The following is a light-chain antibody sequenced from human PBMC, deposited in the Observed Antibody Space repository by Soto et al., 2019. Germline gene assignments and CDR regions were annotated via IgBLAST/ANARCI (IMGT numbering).Light chain of an antibody. V-gene: IGKV3-15*01. J-gene: IGKJ4*01. Sequence: EIVMTQSSTTLSVSAGERGNFSCRASQSVYNNLAWYQQKPGQAPRLLMYAISTRATGIPARFSGGGSATEFTLTISNLQSEDCAVYYCQQYNKWPLTFGGGTKVEIK. CDR3: QQYNKWPLT. CDR1: QSVYNN. CDR2: AIS.